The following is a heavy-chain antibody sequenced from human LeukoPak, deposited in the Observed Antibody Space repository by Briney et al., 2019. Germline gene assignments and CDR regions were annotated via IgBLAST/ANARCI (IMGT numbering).Heavy chain of an antibody. CDR3: ARDQLGGYYYDY. J-gene: IGHJ4*02. CDR2: IYYSGST. CDR1: GGSISSYY. Sequence: SDTLSLTCTVSGGSISSYYWSWLRQPPGKGLEGIGYIYYSGSTNYNPSLKSRVTISVDTSKNQFSLKLSSVTAADTAVYYCARDQLGGYYYDYWGQGTLVTVSS. D-gene: IGHD3-22*01. V-gene: IGHV4-59*01.